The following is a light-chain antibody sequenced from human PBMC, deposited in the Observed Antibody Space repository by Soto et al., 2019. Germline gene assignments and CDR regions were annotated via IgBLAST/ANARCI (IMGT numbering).Light chain of an antibody. CDR3: QQRSKWPPWT. J-gene: IGKJ1*01. V-gene: IGKV3-11*01. CDR1: ENVSDY. CDR2: DAS. Sequence: EIVLTQSPATLSLSPGERATLSCRASENVSDYLAWYQHKPGQAPRLLIYDASNRAAGIPARVSGNGSGTDFTLTISSLEPEYFASDYCQQRSKWPPWTFGQGPKVEI.